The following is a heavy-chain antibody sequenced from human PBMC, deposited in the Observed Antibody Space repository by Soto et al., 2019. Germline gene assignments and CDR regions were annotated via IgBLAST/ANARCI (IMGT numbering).Heavy chain of an antibody. Sequence: GGSLRLSCAASGFTFTNCAMSWLRQAPGEGLEWVSTITSTDEVASYADSVRGRFAISRDNSKNTLYLQMSSLRAEDTALYYCARGGLARFDYWGQGVTVSS. J-gene: IGHJ4*02. V-gene: IGHV3-23*01. CDR3: ARGGLARFDY. CDR2: ITSTDEVA. CDR1: GFTFTNCA.